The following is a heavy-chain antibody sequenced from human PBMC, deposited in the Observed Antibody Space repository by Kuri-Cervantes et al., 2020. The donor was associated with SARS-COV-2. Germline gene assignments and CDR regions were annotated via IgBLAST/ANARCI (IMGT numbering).Heavy chain of an antibody. CDR2: ISYDGSSK. CDR3: ARVYEYVRLAWGMDV. J-gene: IGHJ6*02. CDR1: GFTFSNYA. D-gene: IGHD2/OR15-2a*01. Sequence: GGSLRLSCAVSGFTFSNYAMHWVRQAPGKGLEWVAVISYDGSSKYYADSVKGRFTISRDNPKNTLYPQMNRLTIEDTAVYYCARVYEYVRLAWGMDVWGQGTTVTVSS. V-gene: IGHV3-30*04.